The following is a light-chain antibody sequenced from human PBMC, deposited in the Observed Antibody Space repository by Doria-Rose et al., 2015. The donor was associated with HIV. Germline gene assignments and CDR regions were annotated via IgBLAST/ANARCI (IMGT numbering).Light chain of an antibody. CDR1: QSFSSTY. V-gene: IGKV3-20*01. CDR2: DGS. J-gene: IGKJ1*01. Sequence: TQSPGTLSLSPGERATLSCRASQSFSSTYLAWYQQKPGQAPSLLIYDGSLGANGIPVRFSAGWSGTDFTLTINRLEPEDFALYYWHQYGPSWTFGQGTKVEI. CDR3: HQYGPSWT.